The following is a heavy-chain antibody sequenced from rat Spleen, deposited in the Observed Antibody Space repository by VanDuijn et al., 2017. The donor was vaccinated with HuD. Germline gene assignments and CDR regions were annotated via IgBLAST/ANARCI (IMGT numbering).Heavy chain of an antibody. CDR2: ISPDGVNT. Sequence: EVQLVESGGGLVQPGRSLKLSCAASGFTFSNYGMHWIRQAPTKGLEWVASISPDGVNTYYRDSVKDRFTFSRDNAKSALYLQMDSLRTEDTATYYCVTRGLDYWGQGVMVTVSS. CDR3: VTRGLDY. J-gene: IGHJ2*01. CDR1: GFTFSNYG. V-gene: IGHV5-19*01.